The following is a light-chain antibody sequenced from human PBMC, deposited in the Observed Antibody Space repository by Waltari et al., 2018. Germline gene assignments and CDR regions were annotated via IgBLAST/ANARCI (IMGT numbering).Light chain of an antibody. CDR3: AAWDENVKGWL. V-gene: IGLV1-44*01. Sequence: SALSQPPSTSGTPGQKVIISCSGSSTNIGTKTVNWYQQVPGTAPKLLIYSDDQRPSGVPDRFSGSKSGTSASLAISWLQSEDEAEYYCAAWDENVKGWLFGGGTKLTVL. CDR1: STNIGTKT. J-gene: IGLJ3*02. CDR2: SDD.